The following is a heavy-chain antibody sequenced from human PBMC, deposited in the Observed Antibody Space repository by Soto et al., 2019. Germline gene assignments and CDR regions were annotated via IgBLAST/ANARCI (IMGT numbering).Heavy chain of an antibody. CDR1: GFTFDDYA. Sequence: EVQLVESGGGLVQPGRSLRLSCAASGFTFDDYAMHWVRQAPEKGLEWVSGISWNSGSIGYADSVKGRFTISRDNAKNSLYQQMNSLRAEDTALYYCAKDRAVAALYGMDVWGQGTTVTVSS. D-gene: IGHD6-19*01. V-gene: IGHV3-9*01. CDR2: ISWNSGSI. CDR3: AKDRAVAALYGMDV. J-gene: IGHJ6*02.